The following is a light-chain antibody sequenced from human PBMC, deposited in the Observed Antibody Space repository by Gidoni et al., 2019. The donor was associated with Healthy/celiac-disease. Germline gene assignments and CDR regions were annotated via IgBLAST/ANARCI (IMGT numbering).Light chain of an antibody. CDR3: CSYAGSSTLV. CDR2: EGS. V-gene: IGLV2-23*01. Sequence: QSALTQPASVSGSPGQSLTISCTGTSSDVGSYNLVPWYQKHPGKAPKLMIYEGSKRPSGVSNRFSGSKSGNTASLTISGRQAEDEADYYCCSYAGSSTLVFGGGTKLTVL. CDR1: SSDVGSYNL. J-gene: IGLJ2*01.